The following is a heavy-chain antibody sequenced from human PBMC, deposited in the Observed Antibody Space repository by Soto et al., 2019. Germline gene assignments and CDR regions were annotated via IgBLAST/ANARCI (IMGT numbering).Heavy chain of an antibody. CDR1: GFTFSTYS. D-gene: IGHD3-10*01. CDR3: AKAGSPGMGFGLEY. J-gene: IGHJ4*02. CDR2: ISSSSSTI. Sequence: PGGSLRLSCAASGFTFSTYSMNWVRQAPGKGLEWLSYISSSSSTIHYADSVKGRFTISRDNAKNSLYLQMNSLRAEDTAVYYCAKAGSPGMGFGLEYWGQGTVVTVSS. V-gene: IGHV3-48*01.